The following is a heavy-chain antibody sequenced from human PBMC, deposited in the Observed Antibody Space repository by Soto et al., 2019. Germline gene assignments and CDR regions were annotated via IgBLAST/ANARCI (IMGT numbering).Heavy chain of an antibody. CDR2: IWYDGSNK. Sequence: GGSLRLSCAASGFTFSGYGMHWVRQAPGKGLEWVAVIWYDGSNKYYADSVKGRFTISRDNSKNTLYLQMNSLRAEDTAVYYCARERGYCSSTSCLRGAFDIWGQGTMVTVSS. V-gene: IGHV3-33*01. CDR1: GFTFSGYG. J-gene: IGHJ3*02. D-gene: IGHD2-2*01. CDR3: ARERGYCSSTSCLRGAFDI.